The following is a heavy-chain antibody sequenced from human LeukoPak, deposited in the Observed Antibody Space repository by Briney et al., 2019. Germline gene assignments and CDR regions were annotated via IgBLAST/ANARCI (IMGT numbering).Heavy chain of an antibody. D-gene: IGHD5-24*01. V-gene: IGHV1-69*13. CDR3: ARGSSRRGPHDY. CDR2: IIPIFGTA. CDR1: GDTFSSYA. J-gene: IGHJ4*02. Sequence: SVKVSCKASGDTFSSYAISWVRQAPGQGLEWMGGIIPIFGTANYAQKFQGRVTITADESTSTAYTELSSLRSEDTAVYYCARGSSRRGPHDYWGQGTLVTVSS.